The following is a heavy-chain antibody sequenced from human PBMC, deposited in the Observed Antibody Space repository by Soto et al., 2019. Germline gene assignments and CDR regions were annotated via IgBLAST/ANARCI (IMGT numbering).Heavy chain of an antibody. D-gene: IGHD3-10*01. V-gene: IGHV3-74*01. Sequence: EVQLVESGGGLVQPGGSLRLSCAASGFTFSNYWMHWVRQAPWKGLVWVSRINPTGSVTSYAGSLKGRFSSSRDNAEETLYMQMNSLRGEDTAVYYCARVRNGEYSFDHWGQGTLVPVSS. CDR3: ARVRNGEYSFDH. J-gene: IGHJ4*02. CDR2: INPTGSVT. CDR1: GFTFSNYW.